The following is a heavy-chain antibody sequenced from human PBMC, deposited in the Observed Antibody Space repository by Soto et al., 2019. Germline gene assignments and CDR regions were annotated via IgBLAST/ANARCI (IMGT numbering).Heavy chain of an antibody. J-gene: IGHJ4*02. CDR2: IVPIYRTA. CDR1: GGTFSSYR. CDR3: ASHSSSKGSFDY. V-gene: IGHV1-69*13. Sequence: GSSVKVSCKASGGTFSSYRINWVRQAPGQGLEWVGGIVPIYRTADYAQKFQGRVTITADESTSTSYMELSSLRSEDTAVYYCASHSSSKGSFDYWGQGTLVTVSS. D-gene: IGHD6-13*01.